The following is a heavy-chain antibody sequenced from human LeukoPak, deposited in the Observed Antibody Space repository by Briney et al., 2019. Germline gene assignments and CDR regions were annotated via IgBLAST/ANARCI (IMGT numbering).Heavy chain of an antibody. J-gene: IGHJ6*03. V-gene: IGHV4-59*08. CDR3: AATAVTSKLNYYYYYYMDV. Sequence: PSETLSLTCTVSGGSISSYYWSWIRQPPGKGLEWIGYIYYSGSTNYNPSLKSRVTISVDTSKNQFSLKLSSVTAADTAVYYCAATAVTSKLNYYYYYYMDVWGKGTTVTVSS. D-gene: IGHD4-23*01. CDR2: IYYSGST. CDR1: GGSISSYY.